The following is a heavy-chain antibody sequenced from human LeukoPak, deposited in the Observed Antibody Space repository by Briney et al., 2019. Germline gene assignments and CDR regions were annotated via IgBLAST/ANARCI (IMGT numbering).Heavy chain of an antibody. D-gene: IGHD1-26*01. CDR3: ARDGGSRELLGY. CDR2: IIPIFGTA. CDR1: GGTFSSYA. J-gene: IGHJ4*02. V-gene: IGHV1-69*13. Sequence: SVKVSCKASGGTFSSYAISWVRQAPGEGLEWMGGIIPIFGTANYAQKFQGRVTITADESTSTAYMELSSLRSEDTAVYYCARDGGSRELLGYWGQGTLVTVSS.